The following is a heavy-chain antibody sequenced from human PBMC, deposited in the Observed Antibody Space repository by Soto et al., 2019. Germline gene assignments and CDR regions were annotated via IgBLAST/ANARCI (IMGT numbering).Heavy chain of an antibody. Sequence: QVQMVQSANEVKEPGASVKVSCKTSGYSFTTHGISWVRQAPGQGLEWGGWGSAYNGDTNYAPRLHDRVTMTTDTSARTAYMELRSLTSDDTAVYYCARDLLTTVTHRDFDYWGQGTLVTVSS. V-gene: IGHV1-18*01. J-gene: IGHJ4*02. CDR3: ARDLLTTVTHRDFDY. D-gene: IGHD4-17*01. CDR1: GYSFTTHG. CDR2: GSAYNGDT.